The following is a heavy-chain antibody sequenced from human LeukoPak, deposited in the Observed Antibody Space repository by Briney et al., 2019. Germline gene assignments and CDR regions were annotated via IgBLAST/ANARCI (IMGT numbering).Heavy chain of an antibody. D-gene: IGHD6-19*01. V-gene: IGHV3-33*06. CDR3: AKADSGWPLDY. Sequence: PGRSLRLSCAASGFTFSSYGMHWVRQAPGKGLEWVAVIWYDGSNKYYADSVKGRFTISRDNSKNTLYLQMNSLRAEDTAVYYCAKADSGWPLDYWGQGTLVTASS. CDR1: GFTFSSYG. J-gene: IGHJ4*02. CDR2: IWYDGSNK.